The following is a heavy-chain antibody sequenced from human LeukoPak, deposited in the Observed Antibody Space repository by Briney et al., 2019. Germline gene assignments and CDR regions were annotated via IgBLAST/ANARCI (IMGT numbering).Heavy chain of an antibody. V-gene: IGHV3-23*01. CDR2: ISGSGGST. Sequence: PGGSLRLSCAASGLTFSSYAMHWVRQAPGKGLEWVSAISGSGGSTYYADSVKGRFTISRDNSKNTLYLQMNSLRAEDTAVYYCAKGRSLLWFGGNDAFDIWGQGTMVTVSS. CDR3: AKGRSLLWFGGNDAFDI. CDR1: GLTFSSYA. D-gene: IGHD3-10*01. J-gene: IGHJ3*02.